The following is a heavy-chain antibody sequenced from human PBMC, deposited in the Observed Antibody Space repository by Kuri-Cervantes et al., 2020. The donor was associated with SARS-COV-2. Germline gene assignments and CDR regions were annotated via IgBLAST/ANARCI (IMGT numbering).Heavy chain of an antibody. CDR2: IYSGGSST. Sequence: GGSLRLSCAASGFTFSSYAMSWVRQAPGKGLEWVSVIYSGGSSTYYADSVKGRFTISRDNSKNTLYLQMNSLRAGDTAVYYCAKDQDYYDSSGQFDYWGQGTLVTVSS. CDR3: AKDQDYYDSSGQFDY. D-gene: IGHD3-22*01. V-gene: IGHV3-23*03. J-gene: IGHJ4*02. CDR1: GFTFSSYA.